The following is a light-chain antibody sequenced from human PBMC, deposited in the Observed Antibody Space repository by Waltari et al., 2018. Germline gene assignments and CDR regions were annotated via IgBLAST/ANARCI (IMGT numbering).Light chain of an antibody. CDR3: QHYNSWPPEYT. CDR1: QNIASN. Sequence: EMVMTQSPATLSVSPGETATLPCRASQNIASNLAWYQQKPGQSPRLLIYGASTRASGAPARFSDTGSGTEFTLAISSIQSEDLAVYYCQHYNSWPPEYTFGQGTKLEIK. J-gene: IGKJ2*01. CDR2: GAS. V-gene: IGKV3-15*01.